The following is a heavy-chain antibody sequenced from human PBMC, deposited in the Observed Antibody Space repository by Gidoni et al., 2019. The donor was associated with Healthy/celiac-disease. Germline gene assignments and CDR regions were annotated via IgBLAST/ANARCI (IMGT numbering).Heavy chain of an antibody. J-gene: IGHJ2*01. V-gene: IGHV3-23*01. Sequence: EVQLLESGGGLVQPGGSLRLSCAASGFPSSSYAMSWVRQAPGKGLEWVSAISGSGGSTYYADSVKGRFTISRDNSKNTLYLQMNSLRAEDTAVYYCAKDSLRDGDYVLTYWYFDLWGRGTLVTVSS. CDR3: AKDSLRDGDYVLTYWYFDL. CDR2: ISGSGGST. D-gene: IGHD4-17*01. CDR1: GFPSSSYA.